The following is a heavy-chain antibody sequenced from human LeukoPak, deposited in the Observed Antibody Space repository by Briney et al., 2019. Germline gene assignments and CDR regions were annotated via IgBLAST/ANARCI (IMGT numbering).Heavy chain of an antibody. CDR1: GFTFSSYG. CDR2: IRYDGSNK. Sequence: PGGSLRLSCAASGFTFSSYGMHWVRQAPGKGLEWVAFIRYDGSNKYYADSVKGRFTISRDNSKNTLYLQMNSLRAEDTAVYYCAKDGFSKQQLVPGFDYWGQGTLVTVSS. D-gene: IGHD6-13*01. V-gene: IGHV3-30*02. CDR3: AKDGFSKQQLVPGFDY. J-gene: IGHJ4*02.